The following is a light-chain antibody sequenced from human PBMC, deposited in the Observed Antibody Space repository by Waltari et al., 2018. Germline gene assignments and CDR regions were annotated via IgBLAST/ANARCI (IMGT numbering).Light chain of an antibody. V-gene: IGLV8-61*01. CDR1: SGSLSTTSY. CDR3: ALYMGSGIWV. J-gene: IGLJ3*02. CDR2: KAN. Sequence: QTVVTQEPSLSVSPGGKVTLTCALSSGSLSTTSYATWYKQTPGQSPRTLVYKANTRSSGVPDRFSGSILGNTAALTITGAQADDESDYYCALYMGSGIWVFGGGTRLTVL.